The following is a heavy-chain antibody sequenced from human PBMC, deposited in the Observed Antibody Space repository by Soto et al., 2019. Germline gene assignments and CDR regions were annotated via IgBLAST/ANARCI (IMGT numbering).Heavy chain of an antibody. V-gene: IGHV4-59*01. J-gene: IGHJ6*02. CDR3: ASARAYYYGSGSYRTTGYYYGMDV. D-gene: IGHD3-10*01. CDR1: GGSISSYY. Sequence: SETLSLTCTVSGGSISSYYWSWIRQPPGKGLEWIGYIYYSGSTNYNPSLKSRVTISVDTSKNQFSLKLSSVTAADTAVYYCASARAYYYGSGSYRTTGYYYGMDVWGQGTTVTVS. CDR2: IYYSGST.